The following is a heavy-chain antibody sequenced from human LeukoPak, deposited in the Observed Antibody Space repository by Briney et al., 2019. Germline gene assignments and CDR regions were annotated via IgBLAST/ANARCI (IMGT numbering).Heavy chain of an antibody. CDR3: ARGGGVAGTPYNPYAY. CDR1: GGSISSYY. V-gene: IGHV4-59*01. CDR2: IYYSGST. D-gene: IGHD6-19*01. Sequence: PSETLSLTCTVSGGSISSYYWSWIRQPPGKGLEWIGYIYYSGSTNYNPSLKSRVTISVDTSKNQFSLKLSSVTAADTAVYYCARGGGVAGTPYNPYAYWGQGTLVTVPS. J-gene: IGHJ4*02.